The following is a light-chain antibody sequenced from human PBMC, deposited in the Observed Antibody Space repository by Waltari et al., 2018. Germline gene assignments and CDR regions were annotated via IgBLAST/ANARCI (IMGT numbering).Light chain of an antibody. CDR2: GAS. CDR1: QSIGRY. J-gene: IGKJ1*01. V-gene: IGKV3-20*01. Sequence: EIVLTTSPGTLSLSPGERATLSCRASQSIGRYLAWYQQKPDQAPRLLIYGASSRATGIPDRFSGSGSGTDFSLTISRLEPEDFAVYYCQNHERLPATFGQGTKVEIK. CDR3: QNHERLPAT.